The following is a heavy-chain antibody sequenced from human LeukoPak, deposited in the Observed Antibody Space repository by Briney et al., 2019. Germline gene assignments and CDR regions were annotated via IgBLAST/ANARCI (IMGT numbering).Heavy chain of an antibody. D-gene: IGHD4-17*01. J-gene: IGHJ5*02. V-gene: IGHV3-20*04. CDR3: ARDGDYGWFDP. CDR1: GFTFDDYF. CDR2: INWNGGST. Sequence: GGSLRLSCAASGFTFDDYFMSWVRQAPGKGLEWVSGINWNGGSTGYADSVKGRFTISRDNAKNSLYLQMNSLRAEDTALYYCARDGDYGWFDPWGQGTLVTVSS.